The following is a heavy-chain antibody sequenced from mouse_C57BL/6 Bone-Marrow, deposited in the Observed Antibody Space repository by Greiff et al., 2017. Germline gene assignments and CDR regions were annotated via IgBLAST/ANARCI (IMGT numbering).Heavy chain of an antibody. V-gene: IGHV5-6*01. CDR3: ARAGWLVRDYFDY. CDR2: ISSGGSYT. D-gene: IGHD2-3*01. J-gene: IGHJ2*01. CDR1: GFTFSSYG. Sequence: EVKLVESGGDLVKPGGSLQLSCAASGFTFSSYGMSWVRQTPDKRLEWVATISSGGSYTYYPDSVKGRFTISGDKAKNTLYLQMSSLKSEDTAMYYCARAGWLVRDYFDYWGQGTTLTVSS.